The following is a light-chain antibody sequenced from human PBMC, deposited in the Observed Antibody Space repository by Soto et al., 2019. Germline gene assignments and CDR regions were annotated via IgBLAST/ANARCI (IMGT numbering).Light chain of an antibody. Sequence: QSVLTQPPSISGAPGLRVTISCTGSSTNIGAGYDVHWYQQVPGTAPKLLIYGDNKRPSGLPDRFSTSKSDTSASLVITGLHAEDEADYYCQSYDHSLSGSWIFGGGTKLTVL. J-gene: IGLJ2*01. CDR3: QSYDHSLSGSWI. V-gene: IGLV1-40*01. CDR1: STNIGAGYD. CDR2: GDN.